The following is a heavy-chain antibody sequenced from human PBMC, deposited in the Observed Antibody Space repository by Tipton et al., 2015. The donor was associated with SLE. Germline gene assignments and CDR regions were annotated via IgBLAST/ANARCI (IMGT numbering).Heavy chain of an antibody. V-gene: IGHV4-34*01. D-gene: IGHD3-22*01. Sequence: LRLSCAVYGGSFSGYYWSWIRQPPGKGLEWIGEINHSGSTNYNPSLKSRVTISVDTSKNQFSLKLSSVTAADTAVYYCARGRDNYYDSDGFDYWGQGTLVTVSS. CDR2: INHSGST. CDR3: ARGRDNYYDSDGFDY. J-gene: IGHJ4*02. CDR1: GGSFSGYY.